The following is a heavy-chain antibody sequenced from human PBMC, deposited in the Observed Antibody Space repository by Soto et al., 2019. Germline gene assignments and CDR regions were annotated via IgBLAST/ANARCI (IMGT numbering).Heavy chain of an antibody. V-gene: IGHV4-31*03. J-gene: IGHJ4*02. D-gene: IGHD3-22*01. CDR3: ATPFYYDSSGYVN. CDR1: GGSISSGGYY. CDR2: IYYSGST. Sequence: KSWETLSLTCTVSGGSISSGGYYWSWIRQHPGKGLEWIGYIYYSGSTYYNPSLKSRVTISVDTSKNQFYLKLSSVTAADTAVYYCATPFYYDSSGYVNWGQGTLVTVSS.